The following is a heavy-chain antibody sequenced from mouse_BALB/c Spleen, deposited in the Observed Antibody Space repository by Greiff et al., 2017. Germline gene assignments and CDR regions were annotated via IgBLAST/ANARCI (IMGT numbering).Heavy chain of an antibody. V-gene: IGHV5-17*02. CDR1: GFTFSSFG. Sequence: EVKLMESGGGLVQPGGSRKLSCAASGFTFSSFGMHWVRQAPEKGLEWVAYISSGSSTIYYADTVKGRFTISRDNPKNTLFLQMTSLRSEDTAMYYCARSANYYGSSYAMDYWGQGTSVTVSS. CDR3: ARSANYYGSSYAMDY. D-gene: IGHD1-1*01. CDR2: ISSGSSTI. J-gene: IGHJ4*01.